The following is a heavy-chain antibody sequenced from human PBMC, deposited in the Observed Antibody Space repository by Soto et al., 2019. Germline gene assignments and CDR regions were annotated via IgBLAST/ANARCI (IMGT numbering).Heavy chain of an antibody. V-gene: IGHV4-31*02. Sequence: LCGGSISSGGYYWSWIRQPPGKGLEWIGYIYYSGSTYYNPSLKSRVTISVDTSKNQFSLKLSSVTAADTAVYYCAREGYSSSPEYYFDYWGQGTLVTVSS. D-gene: IGHD6-13*01. J-gene: IGHJ4*02. CDR2: IYYSGST. CDR3: AREGYSSSPEYYFDY. CDR1: GGSISSGGYY.